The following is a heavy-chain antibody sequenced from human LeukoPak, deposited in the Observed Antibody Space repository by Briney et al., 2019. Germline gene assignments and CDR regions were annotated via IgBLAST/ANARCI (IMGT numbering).Heavy chain of an antibody. CDR2: INHSGST. Sequence: PSETLSLTCAVGGGSFSGYYWSWIRQPPGKGLEWIGEINHSGSTNYNPSPKSRVTISVDTSKNQFSLKLSSVTAADTAVYYCARGFYDYVWGSYRRDGNYFDYWGQGTLVTVSS. D-gene: IGHD3-16*02. CDR3: ARGFYDYVWGSYRRDGNYFDY. V-gene: IGHV4-34*01. CDR1: GGSFSGYY. J-gene: IGHJ4*02.